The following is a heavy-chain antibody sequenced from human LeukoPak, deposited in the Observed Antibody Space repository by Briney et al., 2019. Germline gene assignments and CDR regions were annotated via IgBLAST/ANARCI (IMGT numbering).Heavy chain of an antibody. CDR1: GFTVSSSY. CDR2: IYSGGST. D-gene: IGHD1-26*01. CDR3: ARGVGPGNAFDI. V-gene: IGHV3-53*01. Sequence: GGSLRLSCAASGFTVSSSYMSWVRQAPGKGLEWVSGIYSGGSTYYADSVKGRFTISRDNSRNTLYLQMNSLRAEDTAVYYCARGVGPGNAFDIWGQGTMVTVSS. J-gene: IGHJ3*02.